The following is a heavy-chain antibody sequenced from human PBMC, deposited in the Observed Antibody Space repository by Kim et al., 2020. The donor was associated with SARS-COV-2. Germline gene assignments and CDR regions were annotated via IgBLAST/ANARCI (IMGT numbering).Heavy chain of an antibody. CDR3: ARIAPTGNWYFDL. V-gene: IGHV6-1*01. Sequence: SQTLSLTCAISGDSVSRNSAAWNWIRQSPSRGLEWLGRTYYRSKWYSDYAESVKSRITITPDTSKNQLSPQLNSVTPEDTAVYYCARIAPTGNWYFDLWGRGTLVTVSS. J-gene: IGHJ2*01. CDR2: TYYRSKWYS. D-gene: IGHD1-1*01. CDR1: GDSVSRNSAA.